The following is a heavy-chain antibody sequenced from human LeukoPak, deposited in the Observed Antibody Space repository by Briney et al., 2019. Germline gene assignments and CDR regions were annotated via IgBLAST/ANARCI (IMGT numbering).Heavy chain of an antibody. CDR3: ARRHYYNGRAYYFLDY. J-gene: IGHJ4*02. CDR2: ISYSGST. V-gene: IGHV4-61*01. CDR1: GGSVSSDNYY. Sequence: PSETLSLTCTVSGGSVSSDNYYWTWIRQPPGKGLQLIGYISYSGSTNYNPSLKSRVTISLHTSKDQFSLRLSSLTAADTAVYYCARRHYYNGRAYYFLDYWGQGTLVTVSS. D-gene: IGHD3-22*01.